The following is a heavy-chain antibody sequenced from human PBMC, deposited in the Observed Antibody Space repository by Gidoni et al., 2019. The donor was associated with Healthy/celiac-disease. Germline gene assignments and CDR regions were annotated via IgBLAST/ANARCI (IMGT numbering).Heavy chain of an antibody. D-gene: IGHD6-19*01. CDR3: ARTSLITTQWLRRRGWFDP. J-gene: IGHJ5*02. Sequence: QVQLQESGPGLVKPSQTLSLTCTVSGGSTSSGGYYWSWIRQHPGKGLEWIGYIYYSGSTYYNPSLKSRVTISVDTSKNQFSLKLSSVTAADTAVYYCARTSLITTQWLRRRGWFDPWGQGTLVTVSS. V-gene: IGHV4-31*03. CDR2: IYYSGST. CDR1: GGSTSSGGYY.